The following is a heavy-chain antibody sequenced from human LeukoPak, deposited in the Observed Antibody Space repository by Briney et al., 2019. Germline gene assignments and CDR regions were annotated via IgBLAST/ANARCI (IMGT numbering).Heavy chain of an antibody. CDR3: AKDGTRRTAADDYYYYMDV. J-gene: IGHJ6*03. D-gene: IGHD6-13*01. CDR2: ISWNSGSI. Sequence: GGSLRLSCAASGFTFDDYAMHWVRQAPGKGLEWVSGISWNSGSIGYADSVKGRFTISRDNAKNSLYLQMNSLRAEDTALYYCAKDGTRRTAADDYYYYMDVWG. CDR1: GFTFDDYA. V-gene: IGHV3-9*01.